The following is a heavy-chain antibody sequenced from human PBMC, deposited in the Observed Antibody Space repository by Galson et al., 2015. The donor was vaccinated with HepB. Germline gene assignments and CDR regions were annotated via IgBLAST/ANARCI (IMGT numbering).Heavy chain of an antibody. J-gene: IGHJ4*02. CDR1: GFTFSSYG. CDR2: IRYDGSNK. V-gene: IGHV3-30*02. D-gene: IGHD3-10*01. Sequence: LRLSCAASGFTFSSYGMHWVRQAPGKGLEWVAFIRYDGSNKYYADSVKGRFTISRDNSKNTLYLQMNSLRAEDTAVYYCAKDFKVGGFGELVSYFDYWGQGTLVTVSS. CDR3: AKDFKVGGFGELVSYFDY.